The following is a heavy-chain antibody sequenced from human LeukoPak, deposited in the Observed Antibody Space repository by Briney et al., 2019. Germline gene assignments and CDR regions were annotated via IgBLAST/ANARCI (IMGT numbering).Heavy chain of an antibody. CDR2: IASDGSST. J-gene: IGHJ4*02. Sequence: GGSLRLSCAASGFTFSSYWMNWVRQAPGKGLVWVSRIASDGSSTTYADSVKGRFSISRDNAKNTLYLQMNSLRVEDTAVYYCAKYYYDSSGYVDYWGQGTLVTVSS. D-gene: IGHD3-22*01. CDR1: GFTFSSYW. V-gene: IGHV3-74*01. CDR3: AKYYYDSSGYVDY.